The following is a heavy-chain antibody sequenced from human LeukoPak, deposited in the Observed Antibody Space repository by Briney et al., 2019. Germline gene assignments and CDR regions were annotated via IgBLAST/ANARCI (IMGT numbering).Heavy chain of an antibody. Sequence: PSETLSLTCTVSGGSISSSSYYWGWIRQPPGKGLEWIGSIYYSGSTYYNPSLKSRVTISVDTSKNQFSLKLSSVTAADTAVYYCARVNRITMIVVVKAHAFDIWGQGTMVTVSS. CDR2: IYYSGST. CDR1: GGSISSSSYY. J-gene: IGHJ3*02. V-gene: IGHV4-39*07. CDR3: ARVNRITMIVVVKAHAFDI. D-gene: IGHD3-22*01.